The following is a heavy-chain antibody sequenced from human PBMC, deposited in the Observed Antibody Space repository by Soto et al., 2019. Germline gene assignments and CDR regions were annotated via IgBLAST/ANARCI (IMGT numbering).Heavy chain of an antibody. J-gene: IGHJ5*02. CDR3: ARVGYCSSTSCYWWFDP. Sequence: ASVKVSCKASGYTFTSYGISWVRQAPGQGLEWMGWISAHNGNTNYAQKLQGRVTMTTDTSTSTAYMELRSLRSDDTAVYYCARVGYCSSTSCYWWFDPWGQGTLVTVSS. CDR2: ISAHNGNT. D-gene: IGHD2-2*01. CDR1: GYTFTSYG. V-gene: IGHV1-18*04.